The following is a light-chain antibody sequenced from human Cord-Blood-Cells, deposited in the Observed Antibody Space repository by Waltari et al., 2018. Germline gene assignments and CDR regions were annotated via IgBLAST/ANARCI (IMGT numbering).Light chain of an antibody. CDR2: GAS. CDR1: QSVSSN. V-gene: IGKV3-15*01. J-gene: IGKJ4*01. CDR3: QQYNNWPPLT. Sequence: EIVMTQSPATLSVSPGDRATLSCRASQSVSSNLAWYQQKPGQAPRLLIYGASTSATGIPARFSGSGSGTEVTLTISSLQSEYFAVYYCQQYNNWPPLTFGGGTKVEIQ.